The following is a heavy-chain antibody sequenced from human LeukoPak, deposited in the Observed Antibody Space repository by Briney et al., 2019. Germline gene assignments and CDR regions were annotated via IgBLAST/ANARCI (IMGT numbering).Heavy chain of an antibody. Sequence: ASEKVSCKASGYTFTSYGISWVRQAPGQGGEWRGWISAYNANTTYAQKLQGTVTMTTATSTSTAYLELRSLRSDDTAVYSCASARFGISWFDHWGQGTLVTVSS. CDR2: ISAYNANT. J-gene: IGHJ5*02. D-gene: IGHD3-10*02. V-gene: IGHV1-18*01. CDR3: ASARFGISWFDH. CDR1: GYTFTSYG.